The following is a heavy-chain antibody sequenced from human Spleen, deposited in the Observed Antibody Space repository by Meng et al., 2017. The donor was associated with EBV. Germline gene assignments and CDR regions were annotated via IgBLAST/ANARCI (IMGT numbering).Heavy chain of an antibody. CDR3: ARAYCDSTSCYLLFDP. Sequence: ARLLNTSDIRSLPCAVHGGSLPGIYWSWSRQPPGNGQEVNREINHSGSTNYTTSLKSRVTISVDTSKNQFPLKVSSVTAADTAVYYCARAYCDSTSCYLLFDPWGQGTLVTVSS. D-gene: IGHD2-2*01. V-gene: IGHV4-34*01. CDR2: INHSGST. CDR1: GGSLPGIY. J-gene: IGHJ5*02.